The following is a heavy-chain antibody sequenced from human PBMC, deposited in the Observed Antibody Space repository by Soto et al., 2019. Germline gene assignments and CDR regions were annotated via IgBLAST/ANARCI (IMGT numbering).Heavy chain of an antibody. CDR3: ARTTYYDFWSAYFMEV. D-gene: IGHD3-3*01. J-gene: IGHJ6*02. CDR1: GYTFTSYG. CDR2: ISAYNGNT. Sequence: ASVKISCKASGYTFTSYGISWVRQAPGQGLEWMGWISAYNGNTNYAQKLQGRVTMTTDTSTSTAYMELRNLRSEDTAVYYCARTTYYDFWSAYFMEVWGQGTTVTVSS. V-gene: IGHV1-18*04.